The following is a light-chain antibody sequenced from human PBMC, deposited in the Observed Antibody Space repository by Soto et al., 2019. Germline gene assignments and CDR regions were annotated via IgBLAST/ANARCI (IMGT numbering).Light chain of an antibody. Sequence: ILVTQSPDALAVSLGERATINCTSSQTLLYSSNNKNFLAWYQQKPGQPPKLLICWASTRESGVPRRFSGSGSGTDFTLTSSSLQTEDVAVYYCQQYYSTPLTFGGGTKVEIK. CDR2: WAS. J-gene: IGKJ4*01. CDR1: QTLLYSSNNKNF. CDR3: QQYYSTPLT. V-gene: IGKV4-1*01.